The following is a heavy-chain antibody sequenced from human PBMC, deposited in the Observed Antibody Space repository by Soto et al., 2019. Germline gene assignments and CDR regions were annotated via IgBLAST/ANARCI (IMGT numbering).Heavy chain of an antibody. J-gene: IGHJ2*01. CDR2: INAGNGST. CDR3: ARAGWDSSSWYSDWYFDL. V-gene: IGHV1-3*01. CDR1: GYTFTSYA. D-gene: IGHD6-13*01. Sequence: GASVKVSCKASGYTFTSYAMHWVRQAPGQRLEWMGWINAGNGSTKYSQKFQGRVTITRDTSASTAYMELSSLRSEDTAVYYCARAGWDSSSWYSDWYFDLWGRGTLVTVAS.